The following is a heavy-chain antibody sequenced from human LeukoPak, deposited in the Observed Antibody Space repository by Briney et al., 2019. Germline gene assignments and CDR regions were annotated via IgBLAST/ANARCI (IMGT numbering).Heavy chain of an antibody. Sequence: SETLSLTCTVSGGSISSSSYYWGWIRQPPGTGLEWIGSIYYSGSTYYNPSLKGRVTISVDTSKNQFSLKLSSVTAADTAVYYCARGDTAMVRYFDYWGQGTLVTVSS. D-gene: IGHD5-18*01. J-gene: IGHJ4*02. V-gene: IGHV4-39*07. CDR3: ARGDTAMVRYFDY. CDR1: GGSISSSSYY. CDR2: IYYSGST.